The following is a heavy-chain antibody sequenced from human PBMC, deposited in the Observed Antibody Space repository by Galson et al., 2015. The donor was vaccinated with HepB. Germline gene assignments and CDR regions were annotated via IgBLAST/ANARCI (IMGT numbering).Heavy chain of an antibody. J-gene: IGHJ6*02. V-gene: IGHV1-18*04. CDR3: ARVAVVVAATPYYYGMDV. D-gene: IGHD2-15*01. CDR1: GYTFTSYG. CDR2: ISAYNGNT. Sequence: SVKVSCKASGYTFTSYGISWVRQAPGKGLEWMGGISAYNGNTNYAQKLQGSVTMTTDTSTSTAYMELKSLRSGDTAVYYCARVAVVVAATPYYYGMDVWGQGTTVTVSS.